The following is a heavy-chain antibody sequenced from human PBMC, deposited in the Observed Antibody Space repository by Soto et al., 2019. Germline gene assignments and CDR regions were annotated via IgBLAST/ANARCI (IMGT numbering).Heavy chain of an antibody. V-gene: IGHV3-30*18. CDR3: AKDGPYYDLFTGPDY. J-gene: IGHJ4*01. D-gene: IGHD3-9*01. Sequence: GGSLRLSCAASGFIFRNYGMHWVLQAPCKGLEWVTFISSDGSNRSYADYLKGRFTISRDNSKNTLYLEMNSLRGEDTAVYYCAKDGPYYDLFTGPDYWGQGTLVTVSS. CDR2: ISSDGSNR. CDR1: GFIFRNYG.